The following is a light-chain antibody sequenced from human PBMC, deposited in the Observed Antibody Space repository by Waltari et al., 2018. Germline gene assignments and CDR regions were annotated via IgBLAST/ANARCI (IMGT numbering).Light chain of an antibody. Sequence: EIVLTQSPGTLSLSPGERATLSCRASQSVGRFIVWYQQKPGQAPRLLIYEASRRAPGTPERFSGSGSVTDFSLTISGLGPEDFAVYYCQNHERLPATFGQGTKVEIK. CDR1: QSVGRF. V-gene: IGKV3-20*01. CDR2: EAS. CDR3: QNHERLPAT. J-gene: IGKJ1*01.